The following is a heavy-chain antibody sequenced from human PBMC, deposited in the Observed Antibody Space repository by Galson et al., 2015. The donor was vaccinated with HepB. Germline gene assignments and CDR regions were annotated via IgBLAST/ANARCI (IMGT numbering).Heavy chain of an antibody. CDR2: IYWNDDK. V-gene: IGHV2-5*01. CDR3: AHRTSNTATDY. CDR1: GFSLSTSGTL. D-gene: IGHD4-17*01. J-gene: IGHJ4*02. Sequence: PALVKPTQTLTLICFFSGFSLSTSGTLVGWVRQPPGKALEWLAFIYWNDDKRYSPSLQSRLTIAKDTSKNQVVLTIANMDPEDTATYYCAHRTSNTATDYWGRGTLVTVSS.